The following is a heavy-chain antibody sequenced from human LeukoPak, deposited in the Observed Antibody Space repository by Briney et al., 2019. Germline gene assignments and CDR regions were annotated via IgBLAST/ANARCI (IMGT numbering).Heavy chain of an antibody. V-gene: IGHV4-39*01. CDR1: GGSISSSSYY. D-gene: IGHD1-26*01. CDR3: AIHPAEIVGATTPYYYYMDV. Sequence: SETLSLTCTVSGGSISSSSYYWGWIRQPPGKGLEWIGSIYYSGSTYYNPSLKSRVTISVDTSKNQFSLKLSSVTAADTAVYYCAIHPAEIVGATTPYYYYMDVWGKGTTVTVSS. J-gene: IGHJ6*03. CDR2: IYYSGST.